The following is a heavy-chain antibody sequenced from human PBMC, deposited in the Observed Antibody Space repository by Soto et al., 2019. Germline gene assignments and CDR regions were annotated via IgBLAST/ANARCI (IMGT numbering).Heavy chain of an antibody. Sequence: PSETLSLTCAVSGGSISSYYWSWIRQPPGKGLEWIGYIYYSGSTDYNPSLKSRVTISVDTSKNQFSLKLSSVTAADTAVYYCARRVAGPYYYYYMDVWGKGTTVTVSS. J-gene: IGHJ6*03. CDR1: GGSISSYY. CDR2: IYYSGST. V-gene: IGHV4-59*08. CDR3: ARRVAGPYYYYYMDV. D-gene: IGHD1-1*01.